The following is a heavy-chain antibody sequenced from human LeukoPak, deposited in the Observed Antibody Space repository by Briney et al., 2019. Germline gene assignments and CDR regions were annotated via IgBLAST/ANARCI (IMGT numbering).Heavy chain of an antibody. CDR3: AKDREYSYVYDAFDI. Sequence: GGSLRLSCVASGFTFSSSYSLNWVRQAPGKGLEWVSGMSGSGGSTYYADSVKGRFTISRDNSKNTLYLQMNTLRAEDTAVYYCAKDREYSYVYDAFDIWGQGTLVTVSS. D-gene: IGHD3-16*01. CDR2: MSGSGGST. CDR1: GFTFSSSYS. V-gene: IGHV3-23*01. J-gene: IGHJ3*02.